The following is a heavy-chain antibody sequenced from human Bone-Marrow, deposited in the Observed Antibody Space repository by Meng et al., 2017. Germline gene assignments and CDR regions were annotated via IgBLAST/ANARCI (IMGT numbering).Heavy chain of an antibody. CDR1: GFTFSNAW. CDR3: AKAMANYYYYGMDV. Sequence: GESLKISCAASGFTFSNAWMSWVRQAPGKGLEWVSSISSSTRFIYYADSVKGRFTISRDNAKNSLYLQMNSLRAEDTAVYYCAKAMANYYYYGMDVWGQGTTVTVSS. D-gene: IGHD3-10*01. CDR2: ISSSTRFI. V-gene: IGHV3-21*01. J-gene: IGHJ6*02.